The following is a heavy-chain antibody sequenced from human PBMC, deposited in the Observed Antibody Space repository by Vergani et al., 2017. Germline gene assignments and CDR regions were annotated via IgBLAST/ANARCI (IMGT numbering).Heavy chain of an antibody. V-gene: IGHV4-38-2*01. CDR2: IYRTGRP. D-gene: IGHD3-9*01. CDR1: GFSIDNGYY. Sequence: QVQLQESGPGLVKPSETLSLTCAVSGFSIDNGYYWDWIRQPPGKGLEWIGRIYRTGRPRFNPSLKSRVTISVDTSNNHFSLRLNSLTAAYTAVYYCARLSGIVYDIFSGTQYFFDFGGQGTLVTVSA. CDR3: ARLSGIVYDIFSGTQYFFDF. J-gene: IGHJ4*02.